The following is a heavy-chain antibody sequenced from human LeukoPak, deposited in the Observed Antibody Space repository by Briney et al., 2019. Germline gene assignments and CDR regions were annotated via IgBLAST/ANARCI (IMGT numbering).Heavy chain of an antibody. CDR2: ISAYNGNT. CDR3: ARAPGLEPVTRVDY. V-gene: IGHV1-18*01. Sequence: ASVKVSCKASGYTFTSYGISWVRQAPGQGLEWMGWISAYNGNTNYEQKLQGRVTMTTDTSTSTAYMELRSLRSDDTAVYYCARAPGLEPVTRVDYWGQGTLVTVSS. J-gene: IGHJ4*02. CDR1: GYTFTSYG. D-gene: IGHD1-1*01.